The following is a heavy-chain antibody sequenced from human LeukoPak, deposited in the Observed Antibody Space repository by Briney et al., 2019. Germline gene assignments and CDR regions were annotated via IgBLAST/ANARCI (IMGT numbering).Heavy chain of an antibody. CDR2: ISSSSSYI. J-gene: IGHJ4*02. V-gene: IGHV3-21*01. D-gene: IGHD2-2*02. CDR3: ASTSGYYCSSTSCYNGY. Sequence: GGSLRLSCAASGFTFSSYSMNWVRQAPGKGLEWVSSISSSSSYIYYADSVKGRFTISRDNAKNSLYLQMNSLRAEDTAVYYCASTSGYYCSSTSCYNGYWGQGTLVTVSS. CDR1: GFTFSSYS.